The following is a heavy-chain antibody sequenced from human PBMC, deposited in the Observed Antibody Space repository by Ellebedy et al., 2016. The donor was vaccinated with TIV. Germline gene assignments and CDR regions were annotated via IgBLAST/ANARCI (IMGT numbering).Heavy chain of an antibody. CDR3: ARDDSYGGGPEF. Sequence: GESLKISCAASGFAFRSYAMNWVRQAPGKGLVWVSRVNSDGSNLGYVDSVKGRFTISRDNAKNTLYLQMNSLRVEDTAVYYCARDDSYGGGPEFWGQGTLVTVSS. J-gene: IGHJ4*02. CDR1: GFAFRSYA. CDR2: VNSDGSNL. D-gene: IGHD2-21*01. V-gene: IGHV3-74*01.